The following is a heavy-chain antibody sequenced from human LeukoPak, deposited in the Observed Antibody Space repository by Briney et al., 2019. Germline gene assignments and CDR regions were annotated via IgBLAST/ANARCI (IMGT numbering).Heavy chain of an antibody. Sequence: GGSLRLSCAASGFTFSSYWMSWVRQAPGKGLEWVANIKQDGSEKYYVDSVKGRFTISRDNAKNSLYLQMNSLRAEDTAVYYCAREHLTQKNNWFDPWGQGTLVTVSS. J-gene: IGHJ5*02. V-gene: IGHV3-7*01. CDR1: GFTFSSYW. CDR3: AREHLTQKNNWFDP. D-gene: IGHD3-16*01. CDR2: IKQDGSEK.